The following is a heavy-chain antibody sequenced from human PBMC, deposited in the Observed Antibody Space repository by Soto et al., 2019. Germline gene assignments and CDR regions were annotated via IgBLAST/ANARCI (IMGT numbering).Heavy chain of an antibody. Sequence: GASVKVSCKASGGTFRSYSISWVRQAPGQGLEWMGWISAYNGNTNYAQKLQGRVTMTTDTSTSTAYMELRSLRSDDTAVYYCARIDEMATIPPLYWGQGTLVTVSS. CDR2: ISAYNGNT. J-gene: IGHJ4*02. D-gene: IGHD5-12*01. CDR3: ARIDEMATIPPLY. CDR1: GGTFRSYS. V-gene: IGHV1-18*01.